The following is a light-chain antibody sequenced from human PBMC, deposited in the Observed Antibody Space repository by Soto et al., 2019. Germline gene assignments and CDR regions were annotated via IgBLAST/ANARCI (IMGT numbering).Light chain of an antibody. Sequence: EIVLTQSPGTLSLSPGERATLSCRASQSVSSSYLAWYQQKPGQAPRLLIYGASSRATGIPDRFSGSGSGTDFTLTISRLEPEDFAVYYCQQYGSSLQRTFDQGTKVEIK. CDR1: QSVSSSY. CDR3: QQYGSSLQRT. J-gene: IGKJ1*01. V-gene: IGKV3-20*01. CDR2: GAS.